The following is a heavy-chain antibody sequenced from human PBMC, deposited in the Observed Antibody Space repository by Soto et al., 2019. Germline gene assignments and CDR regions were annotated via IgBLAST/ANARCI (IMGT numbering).Heavy chain of an antibody. CDR3: ARGDYDILTGYYKNYYGLDV. V-gene: IGHV5-51*01. CDR1: GYSFTSYW. Sequence: PGESLKISCKCSGYSFTSYWIVWVRQMPGKGLEWMGIIYPGDSDTRYSPSFQGQVTISADKSISTAYLQWNSLKASDTAMYYCARGDYDILTGYYKNYYGLDVWGQGTTVTVSS. CDR2: IYPGDSDT. J-gene: IGHJ6*02. D-gene: IGHD3-9*01.